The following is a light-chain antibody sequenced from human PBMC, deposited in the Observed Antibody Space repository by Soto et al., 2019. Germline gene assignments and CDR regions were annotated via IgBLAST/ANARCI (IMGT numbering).Light chain of an antibody. Sequence: QSVLTQPASVSGSPGQSITISCSGTRSDVGGYNFVSWFQQHPGKAPKLIIYEVTNRPSGISNRFSGSKSGNTASLTISGLQAEDEADYYCSLYVSSRTYDFGTGTQLTVL. CDR2: EVT. CDR3: SLYVSSRTYD. V-gene: IGLV2-14*01. J-gene: IGLJ1*01. CDR1: RSDVGGYNF.